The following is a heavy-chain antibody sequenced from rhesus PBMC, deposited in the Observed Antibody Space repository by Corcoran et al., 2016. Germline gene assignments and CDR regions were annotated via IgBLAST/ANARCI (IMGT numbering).Heavy chain of an antibody. J-gene: IGHJ4*01. Sequence: QVTLKESGPALVKPTQTLTLTCPFSGFSISPTGPGVGWYRHPPGKALEWLASIYWNDSKDYSTSLKSRLTISKDTSKNQVVLTMTNMDPVDTATYYCARAKYSNFDYWGQGVLVTVSS. D-gene: IGHD6-13*01. CDR2: IYWNDSK. CDR1: GFSISPTGPG. V-gene: IGHV2-95*01. CDR3: ARAKYSNFDY.